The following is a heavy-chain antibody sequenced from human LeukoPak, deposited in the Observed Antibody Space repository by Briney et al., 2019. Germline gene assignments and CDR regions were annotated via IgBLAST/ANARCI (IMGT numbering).Heavy chain of an antibody. CDR3: VRDGYYGSGSPGWFGP. J-gene: IGHJ5*02. D-gene: IGHD3-10*01. CDR1: GYSINSAFY. V-gene: IGHV4-38-2*02. Sequence: ASETLSLTCTVSGYSINSAFYWGWIRVPPRKGLEWIGSVFHRGTTYDNSSLKSRVNISIDTSKNQFSLKLNSLTADDTAMYYCVRDGYYGSGSPGWFGPWGPGTLVIVSA. CDR2: VFHRGTT.